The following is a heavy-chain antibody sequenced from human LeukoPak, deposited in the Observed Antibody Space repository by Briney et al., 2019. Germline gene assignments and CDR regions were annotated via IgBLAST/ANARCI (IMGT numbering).Heavy chain of an antibody. CDR1: GFSFSSYA. D-gene: IGHD6-19*01. V-gene: IGHV3-23*01. Sequence: TGGSLRLSCATSGFSFSSYAMSWVRQAPGKGLEWVSAMSSSDDGRYYAASVRGRFTVSRDTSRSTLYLQMNSLRAEDAAVYYCAKGRTEGGTLALDYWGQGTLVTVSS. CDR2: MSSSDDGR. J-gene: IGHJ4*02. CDR3: AKGRTEGGTLALDY.